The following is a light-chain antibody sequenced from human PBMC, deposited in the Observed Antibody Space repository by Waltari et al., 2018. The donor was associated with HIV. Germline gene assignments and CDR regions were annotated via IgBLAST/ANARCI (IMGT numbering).Light chain of an antibody. V-gene: IGLV2-23*02. CDR2: EVN. J-gene: IGLJ2*01. Sequence: QSALTQSASVSGSPGQSITISCTGPSTNIGSYNLVSLYQQHPGKAPKVIIYEVNKRPSGVSNRVSGSTSGSTASLTISGLQAEDEADYYCCSYAGSSNVVFGGGTKLTVL. CDR3: CSYAGSSNVV. CDR1: STNIGSYNL.